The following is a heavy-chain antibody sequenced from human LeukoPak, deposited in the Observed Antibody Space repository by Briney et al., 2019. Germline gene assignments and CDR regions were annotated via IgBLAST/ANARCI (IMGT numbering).Heavy chain of an antibody. CDR3: AKGGGRFVELLPTYFDY. J-gene: IGHJ4*02. D-gene: IGHD3-10*01. CDR1: VFTFADYA. CDR2: ISGNSGSI. V-gene: IGHV3-9*01. Sequence: GGSRRLSSAPPVFTFADYATRSVRHAPGKGLERVSGISGNSGSICYADFVTGRFTISRDNAKNSLYLKMNRLRAEDTALYYCAKGGGRFVELLPTYFDYWGQGTLVTVSS.